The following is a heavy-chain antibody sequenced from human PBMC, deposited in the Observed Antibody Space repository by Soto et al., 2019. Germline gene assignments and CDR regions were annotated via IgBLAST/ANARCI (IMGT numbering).Heavy chain of an antibody. CDR1: GGSISSDY. J-gene: IGHJ3*02. D-gene: IGHD5-12*01. Sequence: SETLSLTCTVSGGSISSDYWSWIRQPPGKGLEWIGYIYYSGSTNYNPSLKSRVTISVDTSKNQFSLKLSSVTAADTAVYYCASVDIVATVGAFDIWGQGTMVTVSS. CDR2: IYYSGST. V-gene: IGHV4-59*01. CDR3: ASVDIVATVGAFDI.